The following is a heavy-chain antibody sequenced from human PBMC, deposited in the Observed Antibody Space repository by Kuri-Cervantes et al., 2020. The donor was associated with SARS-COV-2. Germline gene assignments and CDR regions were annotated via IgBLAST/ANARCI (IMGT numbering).Heavy chain of an antibody. Sequence: ESLKISCAASGFTFSSYWSWIRQPPGKGLEWIGEINHSGSTNYNPSLKSRVTISVDTSKNQFSLKLSSVTAADTAVYYCARVKSVVTPDIDYWGQGTLVTVSS. CDR3: ARVKSVVTPDIDY. CDR2: INHSGST. CDR1: GFTFSSY. D-gene: IGHD4-23*01. J-gene: IGHJ4*02. V-gene: IGHV4-34*01.